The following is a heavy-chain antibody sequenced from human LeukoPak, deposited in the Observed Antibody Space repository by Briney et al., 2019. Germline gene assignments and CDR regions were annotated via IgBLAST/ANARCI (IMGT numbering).Heavy chain of an antibody. V-gene: IGHV3-21*01. CDR2: ISSSSSYI. Sequence: GGSLRLSCAASGFTFSSYSMNWVRQAPGKRLEWVSSISSSSSYIYYADSVKGRFTISRDNAKNSLYLQMNSLRAEDTAVYYCARAGVILRFLEWLPQDYYMDVWGKGTTVTVSS. CDR3: ARAGVILRFLEWLPQDYYMDV. D-gene: IGHD3-3*01. CDR1: GFTFSSYS. J-gene: IGHJ6*03.